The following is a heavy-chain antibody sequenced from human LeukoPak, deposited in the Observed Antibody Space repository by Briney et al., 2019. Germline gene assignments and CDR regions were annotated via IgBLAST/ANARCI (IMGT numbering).Heavy chain of an antibody. CDR3: ARDFPHSGSSDAFDI. Sequence: GGSLRLSCAASGFTFGDYYMSWIRQAPGKGLEWLSYISSSGSTIYYADSVKGRFTISRDNSKNTLYLQMNSLRAEDTAVYYCARDFPHSGSSDAFDIWGQGTMVTVSS. D-gene: IGHD1-26*01. CDR2: ISSSGSTI. J-gene: IGHJ3*02. CDR1: GFTFGDYY. V-gene: IGHV3-11*01.